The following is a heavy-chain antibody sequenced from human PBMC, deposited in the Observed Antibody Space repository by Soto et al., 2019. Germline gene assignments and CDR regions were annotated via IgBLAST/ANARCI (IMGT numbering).Heavy chain of an antibody. Sequence: QVQLVQSGAEEKKPGASVKVSCKASGYTFTSYAMHWVRQAPGQRLEWMGWINAGNGNTKYSQKFQGRVTITRDTSACTADMELSSLKSEDTAVYYCPRDVGGGIVDPWGQGTLVTVSS. CDR3: PRDVGGGIVDP. J-gene: IGHJ5*02. V-gene: IGHV1-3*05. CDR1: GYTFTSYA. CDR2: INAGNGNT. D-gene: IGHD1-26*01.